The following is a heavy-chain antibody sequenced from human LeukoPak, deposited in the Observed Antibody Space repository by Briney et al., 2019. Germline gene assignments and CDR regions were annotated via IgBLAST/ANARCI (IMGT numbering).Heavy chain of an antibody. V-gene: IGHV3-23*01. Sequence: PGGSLRLSCAASGFTFSSYAMSWVRQAPGKGLEWVSAISGSGGSTYYADSVKGRFTISRDNSKNTPYLQMNSLRAEDTAVYYCAKGSLPYSSSPNGYFDYWGQGTLVTVSS. CDR3: AKGSLPYSSSPNGYFDY. CDR2: ISGSGGST. D-gene: IGHD6-6*01. CDR1: GFTFSSYA. J-gene: IGHJ4*02.